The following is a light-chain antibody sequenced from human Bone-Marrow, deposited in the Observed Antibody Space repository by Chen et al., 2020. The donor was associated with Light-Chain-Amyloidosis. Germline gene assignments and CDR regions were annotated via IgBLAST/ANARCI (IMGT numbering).Light chain of an antibody. CDR3: QVWARSSDRPV. CDR2: DDS. J-gene: IGLJ3*02. V-gene: IGLV3-21*03. Sequence: SYELTQPSSVSVAPGKQATIACAGNNIGTTSVHWYQQKPGQAPLLGVYDDSDRPSGIPERLSGSNSGNTATLTISRSEAGDEADYYCQVWARSSDRPVFGGGTKLTVL. CDR1: NIGTTS.